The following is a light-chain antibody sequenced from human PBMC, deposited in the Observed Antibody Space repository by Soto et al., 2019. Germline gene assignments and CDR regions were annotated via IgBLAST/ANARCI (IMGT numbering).Light chain of an antibody. CDR2: AAS. V-gene: IGKV1-27*01. CDR3: QKYNSGPPVT. J-gene: IGKJ3*01. Sequence: DIQMTQSPSSLSASVGDRVTITCRASQGISNYLAWYQQKPGQVPKLLIYAASTLQSGVPSRFSGSGSGTDFTLTISSLQPEDVGSYDCQKYNSGPPVTFGPGTKVDIK. CDR1: QGISNY.